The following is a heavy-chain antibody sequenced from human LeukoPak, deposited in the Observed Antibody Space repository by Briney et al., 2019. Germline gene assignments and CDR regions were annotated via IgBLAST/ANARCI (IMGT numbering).Heavy chain of an antibody. V-gene: IGHV1-46*01. J-gene: IGHJ5*02. CDR3: ARESGYCSSTSCSKWFDP. Sequence: ASVKVSCKASGYTYTSYYMHWVRQAPGQGLEWMGIINPSGGSTSYAQKFQGRVTMTRDTSTSTVYMELSSLRSEDTAVYYCARESGYCSSTSCSKWFDPWGQGTLVTVSS. CDR2: INPSGGST. CDR1: GYTYTSYY. D-gene: IGHD2-2*01.